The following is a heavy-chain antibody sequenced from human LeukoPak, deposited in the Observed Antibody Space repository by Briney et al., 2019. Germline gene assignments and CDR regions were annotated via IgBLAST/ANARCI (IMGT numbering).Heavy chain of an antibody. V-gene: IGHV1-2*06. CDR1: GYTFTGYY. D-gene: IGHD3-10*01. Sequence: ASVKVSCKASGYTFTGYYMHWVRQAPGQGLEWMGRINPNSGGTNYAHKFQGRVSMTRDTSISTAYMELSRLRSDDTAVYYCARVRGSGSPKPPFDYWGQGTLVTVSS. CDR3: ARVRGSGSPKPPFDY. CDR2: INPNSGGT. J-gene: IGHJ4*02.